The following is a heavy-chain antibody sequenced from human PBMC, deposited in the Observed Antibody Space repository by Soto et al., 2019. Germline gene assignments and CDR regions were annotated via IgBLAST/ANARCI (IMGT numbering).Heavy chain of an antibody. CDR3: AISRVRYFDWLRLGYFDL. V-gene: IGHV1-69*12. CDR1: GGTFSSYA. D-gene: IGHD3-9*01. CDR2: IIPIFGTA. J-gene: IGHJ2*01. Sequence: QVQLVQSGAEVKKPGSSVKVSCKASGGTFSSYAISWVRQAPGQGLEWMGGIIPIFGTANYAQKFQGRVTITADESTSTAYMELSSLRSEDTAVYYCAISRVRYFDWLRLGYFDLWGRGTLVTVSS.